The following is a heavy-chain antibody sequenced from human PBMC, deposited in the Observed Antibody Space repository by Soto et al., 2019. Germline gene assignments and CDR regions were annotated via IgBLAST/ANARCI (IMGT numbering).Heavy chain of an antibody. J-gene: IGHJ1*01. D-gene: IGHD3-16*01. Sequence: EVQLVESGGGLIRPGGSLRLSCAASGFTVSSNYMSWVRQAPGKGLEWVSVIYSGGSTYYADSVKGRFTISRDNSKNTLYLQMNSLRAEDTAVYYCARDEFGLIGYFQHWGQGTLVTVSS. CDR1: GFTVSSNY. CDR3: ARDEFGLIGYFQH. V-gene: IGHV3-53*01. CDR2: IYSGGST.